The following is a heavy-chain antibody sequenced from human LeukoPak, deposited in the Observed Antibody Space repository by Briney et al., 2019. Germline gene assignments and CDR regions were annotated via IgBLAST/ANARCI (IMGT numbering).Heavy chain of an antibody. CDR2: ISGSGGST. D-gene: IGHD6-19*01. CDR3: ARDGLAVAGTLGY. V-gene: IGHV3-23*01. Sequence: GGPLRLSCAASGFTFSSYSMNWVRQAPGKGLEWVSAISGSGGSTYYADSVKGRFTISRDNSKNTLYLQMNSPRAEDTAVYYCARDGLAVAGTLGYWGQGTLVTVSS. CDR1: GFTFSSYS. J-gene: IGHJ4*02.